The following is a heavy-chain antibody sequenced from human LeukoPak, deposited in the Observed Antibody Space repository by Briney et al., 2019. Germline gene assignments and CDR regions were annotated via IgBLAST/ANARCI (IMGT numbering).Heavy chain of an antibody. CDR3: ARDRLPSDQDDFDY. J-gene: IGHJ4*02. CDR2: ISSSGSTI. V-gene: IGHV3-48*03. D-gene: IGHD3-3*01. Sequence: GGSLRLSCAASGFTFSSYEMNWVRQAPGKGLEWVSYISSSGSTIYYADSVKGRFTISRDNAKNSLYLQMNSLRPEDTAVYHCARDRLPSDQDDFDYWGQGTLVTVSS. CDR1: GFTFSSYE.